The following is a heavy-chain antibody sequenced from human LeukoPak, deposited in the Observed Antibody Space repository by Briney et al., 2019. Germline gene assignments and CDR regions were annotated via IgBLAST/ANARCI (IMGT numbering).Heavy chain of an antibody. CDR2: IRHDGSKT. D-gene: IGHD5-12*01. J-gene: IGHJ4*02. CDR3: AKVVGYSDY. V-gene: IGHV3-30*02. CDR1: GFTFRDYG. Sequence: GGSLRLSCAASGFTFRDYGMHWVRQAPGKGLEWVAHIRHDGSKTFYADSVEGRFTISRDNVKNTLYLQMNSLRVEDSAVYYCAKVVGYSDYWGQGTLVTVSS.